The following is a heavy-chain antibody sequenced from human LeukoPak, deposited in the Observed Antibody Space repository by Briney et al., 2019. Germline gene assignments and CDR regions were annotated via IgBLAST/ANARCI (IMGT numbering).Heavy chain of an antibody. D-gene: IGHD1-26*01. J-gene: IGHJ4*02. V-gene: IGHV3-7*01. Sequence: GGSLRLSCAASGFTFRSYWMTWVRQAPGKGLEGVANINQGGSAQYYMESVKGRFTISRGDAKNSFYLQMNSLRDEDTAVYYCARVEYSGWNLEYWGQGTLVTVSS. CDR2: INQGGSAQ. CDR3: ARVEYSGWNLEY. CDR1: GFTFRSYW.